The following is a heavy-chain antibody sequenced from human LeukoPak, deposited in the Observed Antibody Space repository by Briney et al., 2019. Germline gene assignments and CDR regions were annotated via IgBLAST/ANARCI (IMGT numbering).Heavy chain of an antibody. V-gene: IGHV3-23*01. CDR1: GFTFSSYA. CDR2: ISGSGGST. CDR3: AREGGEWELLRTFDY. Sequence: PGGSLRLSCAASGFTFSSYAMNWVRQAPGKGLEWVSGISGSGGSTYYADSVKGRFTISRDNSRNTLYLQMNSLRAEDTAVYYCAREGGEWELLRTFDYWGQGTLVTVSS. J-gene: IGHJ4*02. D-gene: IGHD1-26*01.